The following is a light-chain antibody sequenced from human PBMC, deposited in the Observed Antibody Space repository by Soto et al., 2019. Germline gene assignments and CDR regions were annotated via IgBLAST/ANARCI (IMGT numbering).Light chain of an antibody. V-gene: IGKV1-5*03. CDR3: QQYNSYPLT. Sequence: DIQMTQSPSTLSASVGDRVTITCRASQSISSWLAWYQQKPGKAPRLLIYKASSLESGVPSRFSGSGSGTEFTLTISSLQPDDFATYHCQQYNSYPLTFGGGTKVDIK. J-gene: IGKJ4*01. CDR2: KAS. CDR1: QSISSW.